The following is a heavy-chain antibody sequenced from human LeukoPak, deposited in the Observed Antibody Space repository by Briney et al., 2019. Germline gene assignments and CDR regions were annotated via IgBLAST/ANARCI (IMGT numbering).Heavy chain of an antibody. V-gene: IGHV3-72*01. Sequence: HPGGSLRLSCAASGFTFSSYGMSWVRQAPGKGLEWVGRTRNKANSYTTEYAASVKGRFTISRDDSKNSLYLQMNSLKTEDTAVYYCARDYDSSGYYDYWGQGTLVTVSS. CDR1: GFTFSSYG. J-gene: IGHJ4*02. CDR3: ARDYDSSGYYDY. D-gene: IGHD3-22*01. CDR2: TRNKANSYTT.